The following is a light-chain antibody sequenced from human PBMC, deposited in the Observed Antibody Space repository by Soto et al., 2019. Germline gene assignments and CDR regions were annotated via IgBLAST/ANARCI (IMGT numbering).Light chain of an antibody. V-gene: IGKV3-20*01. CDR1: RSFASSY. J-gene: IGKJ1*01. CDR2: AAS. CDR3: QQYDTSPRT. Sequence: EIVLTQSPVTLSLSPGERATLSCRASRSFASSYLGWYQQKPGQAPRLLIYAASTRATGVPDRFSGSGSATDFTLTISILEPEDSAVYYCQQYDTSPRTFGQGTKVEI.